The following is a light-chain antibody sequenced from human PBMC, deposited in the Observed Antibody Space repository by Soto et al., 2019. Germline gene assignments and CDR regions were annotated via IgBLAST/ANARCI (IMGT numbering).Light chain of an antibody. J-gene: IGLJ1*01. V-gene: IGLV1-44*01. CDR2: SNH. CDR3: ASFDDSLTGLYV. CDR1: SGSLS. Sequence: QSVLTQPPSASGTPGQRRTISCSASSGSLSVDWYQHLPGTAPKLLIQSNHQRPSGVPDRFSGSKSGTSASLAISGLQSEDDGDYYCASFDDSLTGLYVFGTGTKVTVL.